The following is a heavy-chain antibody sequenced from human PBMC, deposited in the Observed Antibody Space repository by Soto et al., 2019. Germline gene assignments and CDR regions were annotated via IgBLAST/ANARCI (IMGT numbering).Heavy chain of an antibody. Sequence: QVQLVESGGGVVQPGRSLTISCAASEFTFSSYGMQWVRQAPGKGLEWVAVISYDGSNKYYADSVKGRFTISRDNSKNTLYLQMNSLRAEDTAVYYCAKEREMATIWDYFDYWGQGTLVTVSS. J-gene: IGHJ4*02. CDR2: ISYDGSNK. CDR3: AKEREMATIWDYFDY. CDR1: EFTFSSYG. D-gene: IGHD5-12*01. V-gene: IGHV3-30*18.